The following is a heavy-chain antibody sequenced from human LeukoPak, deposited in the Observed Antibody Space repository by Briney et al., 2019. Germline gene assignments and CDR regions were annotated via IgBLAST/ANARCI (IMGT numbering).Heavy chain of an antibody. Sequence: GGSLRLSCAASGFTFTSYGMHWVRQAPGKGLEWVALVSYDGSNKYYADSVKGRFTISRDNSKNTLYLQMNSLRAEDTAVYYCARGFSYDFWSGPDYWGQGTLVTVSS. CDR1: GFTFTSYG. D-gene: IGHD3-3*01. J-gene: IGHJ4*02. V-gene: IGHV3-30*03. CDR2: VSYDGSNK. CDR3: ARGFSYDFWSGPDY.